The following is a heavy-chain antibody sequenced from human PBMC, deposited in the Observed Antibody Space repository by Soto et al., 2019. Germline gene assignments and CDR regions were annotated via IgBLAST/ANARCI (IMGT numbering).Heavy chain of an antibody. D-gene: IGHD6-13*01. CDR1: GGSISSSNW. CDR2: IYHSGST. J-gene: IGHJ4*02. Sequence: PSETLSLTCAVSGGSISSSNWWSWVRQPPGKGLEWIGEIYHSGSTNYNPSLKSRVTISVDKSKSQFSLKLSSVTAADTAVYYCARGPYSSSWSGYYFDYWGQGTLVTVSS. CDR3: ARGPYSSSWSGYYFDY. V-gene: IGHV4-4*02.